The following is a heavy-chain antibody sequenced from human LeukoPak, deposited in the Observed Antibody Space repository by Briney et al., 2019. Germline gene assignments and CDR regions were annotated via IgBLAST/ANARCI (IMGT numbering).Heavy chain of an antibody. CDR2: ISSSSSYI. CDR3: ARDRLAYCGGDCYPRGNY. CDR1: GFTFSSYS. Sequence: GGSLRLSCAASGFTFSSYSMNWVRQAPGKGLEWVSSISSSSSYIYYADSVKGRFTISRDNAKNSLYLQMNSLRAEDTAVYYCARDRLAYCGGDCYPRGNYWGQGTLVTVSS. D-gene: IGHD2-21*02. J-gene: IGHJ4*02. V-gene: IGHV3-21*01.